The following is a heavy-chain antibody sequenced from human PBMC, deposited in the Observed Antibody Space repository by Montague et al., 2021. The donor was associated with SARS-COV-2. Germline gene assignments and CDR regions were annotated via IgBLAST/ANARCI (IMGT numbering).Heavy chain of an antibody. CDR1: GFNFDEYG. D-gene: IGHD3-9*01. CDR2: INWNGGST. Sequence: SLRLSCAASGFNFDEYGMSWVRQAPGKGLEWVSGINWNGGSTGYADSVKGRFTISRDNAKNSLYLQMNSLRAEDTALYYCARGNYDILTRYYSRDYHYGMDVWGQGTTVTVSS. CDR3: ARGNYDILTRYYSRDYHYGMDV. V-gene: IGHV3-20*04. J-gene: IGHJ6*02.